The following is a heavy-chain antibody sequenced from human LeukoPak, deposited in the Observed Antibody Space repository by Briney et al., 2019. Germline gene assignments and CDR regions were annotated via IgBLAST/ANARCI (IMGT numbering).Heavy chain of an antibody. V-gene: IGHV4-31*03. J-gene: IGHJ5*02. CDR3: ARGTHARGQWLVLGWFDP. CDR1: GGSISSGGYY. D-gene: IGHD6-19*01. CDR2: IYYSGST. Sequence: PSETLPLACTVSGGSISSGGYYWSWIRQHPGKGLEWIGYIYYSGSTNYNPSLKSRVTIPVDTSKNQFSLKLSSVTAADTAVYYCARGTHARGQWLVLGWFDPWGQGTLVTVSS.